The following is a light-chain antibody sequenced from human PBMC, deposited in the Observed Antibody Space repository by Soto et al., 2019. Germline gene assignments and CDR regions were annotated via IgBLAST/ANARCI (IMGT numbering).Light chain of an antibody. CDR2: GAS. J-gene: IGKJ5*01. CDR3: QQYGTSFPST. Sequence: EIVLTQSPGTLSLSPGERATLSCRASQSVSSSYLAWYQQKPGQAPRLLINGASSRATGIPDRFSGSGSGTDFTLTISRLEPEYFAVYYCQQYGTSFPSTFGQGTRLEIK. CDR1: QSVSSSY. V-gene: IGKV3-20*01.